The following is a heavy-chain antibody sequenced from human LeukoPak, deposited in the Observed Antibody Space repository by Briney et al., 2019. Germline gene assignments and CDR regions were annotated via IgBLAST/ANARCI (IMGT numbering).Heavy chain of an antibody. Sequence: SVKVSCKASGGTFSSYTISWVRQAPGQGLEWMGRIIPILGIANYAQKFQGRVTITADKSTSTAYMELSSLRSEDTAVYYCAILWFGAFPCDYWGQGTLVTVSS. CDR2: IIPILGIA. CDR1: GGTFSSYT. D-gene: IGHD3-10*01. J-gene: IGHJ4*02. CDR3: AILWFGAFPCDY. V-gene: IGHV1-69*02.